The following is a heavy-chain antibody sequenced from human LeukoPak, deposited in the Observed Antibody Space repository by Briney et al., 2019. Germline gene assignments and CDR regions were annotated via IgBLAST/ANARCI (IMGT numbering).Heavy chain of an antibody. CDR2: ITSSGSTI. D-gene: IGHD3-9*01. CDR3: ARDFDMGTTPGDDFDF. CDR1: GFSFSDYY. J-gene: IGHJ4*02. V-gene: IGHV3-11*04. Sequence: GGSLRLSCAASGFSFSDYYMSWIRLAPGKGLEWVSYITSSGSTIDYADSVKGRFTISRDNAKNSLYLQMSSLRAEDTAVYYCARDFDMGTTPGDDFDFWGQGTLVSVSS.